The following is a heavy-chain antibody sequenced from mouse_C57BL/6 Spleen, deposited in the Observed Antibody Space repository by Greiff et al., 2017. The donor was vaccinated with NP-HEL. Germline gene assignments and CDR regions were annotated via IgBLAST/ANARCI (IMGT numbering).Heavy chain of an antibody. J-gene: IGHJ3*01. Sequence: QVQLQQSGAELVKPGASVKMSCKASGYTFTSYWITWVKQTPGQGLEWIGDIYPGSGSTNYNEKFKSKATLTVDTSSSTAYMQLSSLTSEDSAVYYCARREGYYGFFAYWGQGTLVTVSA. V-gene: IGHV1-55*01. CDR1: GYTFTSYW. CDR3: ARREGYYGFFAY. D-gene: IGHD1-1*01. CDR2: IYPGSGST.